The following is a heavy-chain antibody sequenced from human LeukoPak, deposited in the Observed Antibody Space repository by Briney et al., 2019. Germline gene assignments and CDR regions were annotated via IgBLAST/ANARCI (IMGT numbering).Heavy chain of an antibody. J-gene: IGHJ4*02. D-gene: IGHD5-18*01. CDR2: INPSGGSA. CDR1: GYTFTSYY. Sequence: ASVKVSCKASGYTFTSYYMHWVRQAPGQGLEWMGIINPSGGSASYAQKFQGRVTMTRDTSTSTAYMELSSLRSEDTAVYYCARGHGYSYGKGSYFDYWGQGTLVTVPS. CDR3: ARGHGYSYGKGSYFDY. V-gene: IGHV1-46*01.